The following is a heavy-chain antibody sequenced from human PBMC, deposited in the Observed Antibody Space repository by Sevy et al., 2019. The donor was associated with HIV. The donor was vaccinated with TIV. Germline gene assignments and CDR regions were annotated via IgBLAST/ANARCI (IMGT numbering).Heavy chain of an antibody. CDR2: ISGSGGST. V-gene: IGHV3-23*01. Sequence: GGSLRLSCAASEFIFISYAMSWVRQAPGKGLEWVSSISGSGGSTYYADSVKGRFTISRDNSKNTLYLQMNSLRAEDTAVYYCARSDKGGLIDYWGQGTLVTVSS. D-gene: IGHD3-16*01. CDR1: EFIFISYA. J-gene: IGHJ4*02. CDR3: ARSDKGGLIDY.